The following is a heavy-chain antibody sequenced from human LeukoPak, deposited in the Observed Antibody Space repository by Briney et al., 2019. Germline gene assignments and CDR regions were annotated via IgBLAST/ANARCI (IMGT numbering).Heavy chain of an antibody. D-gene: IGHD3-22*01. CDR2: ISTSGNYI. Sequence: GGSLRLSCAASGFTFSSYTMNWVRQAPGKGLEWVSSISTSGNYIYYVDSLKGRFTISRDNAKSSLSLQMNSLRAEDTAVYYCARDQDSSGYYHRYYYYGMDVWGQGTTVTVSS. J-gene: IGHJ6*02. V-gene: IGHV3-21*01. CDR1: GFTFSSYT. CDR3: ARDQDSSGYYHRYYYYGMDV.